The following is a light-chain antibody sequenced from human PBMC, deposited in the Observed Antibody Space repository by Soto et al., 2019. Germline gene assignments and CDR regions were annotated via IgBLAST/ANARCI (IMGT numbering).Light chain of an antibody. CDR1: QSVSSN. CDR3: QQYNNWPPPWT. J-gene: IGKJ1*01. CDR2: AAS. Sequence: EIVMTQSPAALSVSPGERATLSCRASQSVSSNLAWYQQKPGQAPRLLIYAASTRAAGIPARFSGSGSGTDFTLTISSLQSEDFAVYYCQQYNNWPPPWTFGQGSMVDIK. V-gene: IGKV3-15*01.